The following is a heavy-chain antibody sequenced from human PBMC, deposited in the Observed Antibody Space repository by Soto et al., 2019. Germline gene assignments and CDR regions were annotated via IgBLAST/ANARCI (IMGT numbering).Heavy chain of an antibody. J-gene: IGHJ4*02. CDR2: ISGSGGST. CDR1: GLTFSSYA. D-gene: IGHD5-18*01. V-gene: IGHV3-23*01. Sequence: GGSLRLSCAASGLTFSSYAMSWVRQAPGKGLEWVSAISGSGGSTYYADSVKGRFTISRDNSKNTLYLQMNSLRAEDTAVYYCEKAVRVDTAMVLDSWGQGTLVTVSS. CDR3: EKAVRVDTAMVLDS.